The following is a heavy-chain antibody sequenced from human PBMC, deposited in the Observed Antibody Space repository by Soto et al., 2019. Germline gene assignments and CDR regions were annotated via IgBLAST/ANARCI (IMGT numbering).Heavy chain of an antibody. CDR1: VGSIRSYS. V-gene: IGHV4-59*01. CDR3: ARSLTAAGTLGFDY. J-gene: IGHJ4*02. D-gene: IGHD6-13*01. CDR2: IYYSGST. Sequence: SENLSLTCTVSVGSIRSYSWSWIRQPPGKGLEWIGYIYYSGSTNYNPSLKSRVTISVDTSKNQFSLKLSSVTAADTAVYYCARSLTAAGTLGFDYWGQGTLVTGAS.